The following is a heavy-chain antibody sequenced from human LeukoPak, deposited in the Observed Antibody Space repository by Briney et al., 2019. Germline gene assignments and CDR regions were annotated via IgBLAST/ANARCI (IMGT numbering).Heavy chain of an antibody. CDR2: ISSSSSYI. CDR1: GFTFSSYS. J-gene: IGHJ4*02. Sequence: GGSLRLSCAASGFTFSSYSMNWVRQAPGKGLEWVSSISSSSSYIYYADSVKGRFTISRDNAKNSLYLQMNSLRAEDTPVYYCGSSPTHRALGYWGQGTLVTVSS. D-gene: IGHD2-2*01. CDR3: GSSPTHRALGY. V-gene: IGHV3-21*01.